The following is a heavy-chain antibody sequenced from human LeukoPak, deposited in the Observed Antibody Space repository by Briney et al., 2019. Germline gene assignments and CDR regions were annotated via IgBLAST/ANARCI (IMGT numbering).Heavy chain of an antibody. CDR3: AGLPRYSSSWYYFDY. J-gene: IGHJ4*02. CDR1: GGSFSGYY. V-gene: IGHV4-34*01. D-gene: IGHD6-13*01. CDR2: INHSGNT. Sequence: SETLSLTCAVYGGSFSGYYWNWIRQPPGKGLEWIGEINHSGNTNYNPSLKSRVTISIDTSKNQFSLKLSSVTAADTAVYYCAGLPRYSSSWYYFDYWGQGTLVTVSS.